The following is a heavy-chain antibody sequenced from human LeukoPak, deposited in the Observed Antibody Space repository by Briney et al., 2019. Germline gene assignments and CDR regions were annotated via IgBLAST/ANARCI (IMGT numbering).Heavy chain of an antibody. CDR2: ISYDGSNR. V-gene: IGHV3-30-3*01. D-gene: IGHD6-6*01. Sequence: GGSLRLSCAASRFTFSAYALHWVRQAPGKGLEWVALISYDGSNRHYADSVKGRLTISRDNSKNTVYLQMNSLRAEDTAVYYCARDVRSYSSSSFSFDYWGQGTLVTVSS. J-gene: IGHJ4*02. CDR1: RFTFSAYA. CDR3: ARDVRSYSSSSFSFDY.